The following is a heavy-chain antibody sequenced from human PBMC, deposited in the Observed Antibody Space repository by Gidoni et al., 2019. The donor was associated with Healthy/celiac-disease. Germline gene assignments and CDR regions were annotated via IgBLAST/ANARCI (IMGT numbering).Heavy chain of an antibody. J-gene: IGHJ5*02. V-gene: IGHV4-38-2*02. D-gene: IGHD6-6*01. CDR2: IYHSGST. Sequence: QVQLQESGPGLVKPSETLSLTCTVSGYSISSGYYWGWIRQPPGKGLEWSGSIYHSGSTYYNPSLKSRVTISVDTSKNQFSLKLSSVTAADTAVYYCAREMGRIAAPTAWFDPWGQGTLVTVSS. CDR3: AREMGRIAAPTAWFDP. CDR1: GYSISSGYY.